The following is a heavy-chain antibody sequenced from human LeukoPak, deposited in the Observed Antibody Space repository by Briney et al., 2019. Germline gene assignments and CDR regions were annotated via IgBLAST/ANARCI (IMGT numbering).Heavy chain of an antibody. CDR2: IYYSGST. Sequence: PSETLSLTCSVSGVSIFSYYWNWIRQPPGKGLEWIGYIYYSGSTNYNPSLKSRVTISVDTSKNQFSLKLSSVTAADTAVYYCARVRREIFGVVDVWGQGTTVTVSS. CDR1: GVSIFSYY. V-gene: IGHV4-59*01. J-gene: IGHJ6*02. D-gene: IGHD3-3*01. CDR3: ARVRREIFGVVDV.